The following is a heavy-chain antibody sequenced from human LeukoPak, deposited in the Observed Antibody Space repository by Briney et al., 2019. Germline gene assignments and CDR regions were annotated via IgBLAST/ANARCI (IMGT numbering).Heavy chain of an antibody. CDR3: AKSNGYGLIDY. CDR2: IYSSGNT. V-gene: IGHV4-39*01. Sequence: SETLSLTCAVSGASISSSNYYWGWVRQSPGKGLEWIGNIYSSGNTYYNASLKSRVTMYIDTSKNQFSLKLSSVTAADTAIYYCAKSNGYGLIDYWGQGTLVTVSS. J-gene: IGHJ4*02. D-gene: IGHD5-12*01. CDR1: GASISSSNYY.